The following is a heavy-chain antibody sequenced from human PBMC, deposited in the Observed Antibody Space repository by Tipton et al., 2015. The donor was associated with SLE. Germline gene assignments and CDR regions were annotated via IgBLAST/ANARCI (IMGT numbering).Heavy chain of an antibody. CDR2: IYSSGST. V-gene: IGHV4-59*08. D-gene: IGHD2-21*01. Sequence: TLSLTCTVSGGSIRSYYWSWIRQPLGKGLEWIGYIYSSGSTNYNPSLKTRVTISVDTSKNQFSLKLNSVTAADTAVYFCVRGSYYYFDYWGQGALVTVSS. J-gene: IGHJ4*02. CDR1: GGSIRSYY. CDR3: VRGSYYYFDY.